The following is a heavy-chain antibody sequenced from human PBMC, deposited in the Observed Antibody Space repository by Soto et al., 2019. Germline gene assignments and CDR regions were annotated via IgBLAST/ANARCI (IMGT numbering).Heavy chain of an antibody. CDR1: GGSISSGW. D-gene: IGHD2-2*01. CDR3: SSRITDAPT. CDR2: ILYSGTT. Sequence: QVQLQESGPGLVKPSGTLSLTCAVSGGSISSGWWTWVRQPPGKGLEWIGEILYSGTTNYNSSLTSRVTISIDNSKTQFSLILSSVTAADTAVYYCSSRITDAPTWGQGTLVTVSS. V-gene: IGHV4-4*02. J-gene: IGHJ5*02.